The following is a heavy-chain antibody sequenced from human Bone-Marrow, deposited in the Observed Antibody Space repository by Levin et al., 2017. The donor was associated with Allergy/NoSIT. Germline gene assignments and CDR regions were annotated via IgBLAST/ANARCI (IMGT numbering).Heavy chain of an antibody. CDR1: GFTFGNYA. J-gene: IGHJ5*01. CDR2: ISGSGSNT. Sequence: HTGGSLRLSCVASGFTFGNYAMSWVRQAPGKGLEWVSAISGSGSNTLYADFVKGRFTIFRDNSNNTLFLQINSLTVEDPAIYHCVKHSGFQPPRGWLDSWGQGILVTVSS. V-gene: IGHV3-23*01. CDR3: VKHSGFQPPRGWLDS. D-gene: IGHD3-22*01.